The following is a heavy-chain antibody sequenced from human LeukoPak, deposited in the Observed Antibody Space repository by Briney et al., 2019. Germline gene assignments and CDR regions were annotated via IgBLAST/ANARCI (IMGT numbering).Heavy chain of an antibody. CDR3: ASVHGDRSFYYYMDV. CDR1: GFIVTNSY. V-gene: IGHV3-53*01. Sequence: PGGSLRLSCAASGFIVTNSYMSWVRQAPGAGLEWVSSIYSGGPTYSANSVKGRFPISTHNSKNTLFLQMNSLRPEATAVYYSASVHGDRSFYYYMDVWGKGTPVTVSS. J-gene: IGHJ6*03. CDR2: IYSGGPT. D-gene: IGHD3-16*02.